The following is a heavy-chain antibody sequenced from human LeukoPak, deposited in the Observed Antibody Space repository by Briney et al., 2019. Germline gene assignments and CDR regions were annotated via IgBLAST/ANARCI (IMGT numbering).Heavy chain of an antibody. V-gene: IGHV1-8*03. Sequence: ASVKVSCKASGYTFTSYDINWVRQATGQGLEWMGWMNPNSGNTGYAQKFQGRVTITRNTPISTAYMELSSLRSEDTAVYYCARVGYCGGDCSRWYYYYMDVWGKGTTVTVSS. CDR1: GYTFTSYD. D-gene: IGHD2-21*02. CDR3: ARVGYCGGDCSRWYYYYMDV. CDR2: MNPNSGNT. J-gene: IGHJ6*03.